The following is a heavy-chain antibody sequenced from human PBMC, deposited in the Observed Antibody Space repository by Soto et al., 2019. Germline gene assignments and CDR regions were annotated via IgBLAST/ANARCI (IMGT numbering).Heavy chain of an antibody. V-gene: IGHV3-23*01. J-gene: IGHJ4*02. Sequence: PGGSLRLSCAASGFTFSSYAMSWVRQAPGKGLEWVSAISGSGGSTYYADSVKGRFTISRDNSKNTLYLQMNSLRAEDTAVYYCANTLPRFTIFGVVPVDYWGQGTLVTVSS. CDR1: GFTFSSYA. D-gene: IGHD3-3*01. CDR2: ISGSGGST. CDR3: ANTLPRFTIFGVVPVDY.